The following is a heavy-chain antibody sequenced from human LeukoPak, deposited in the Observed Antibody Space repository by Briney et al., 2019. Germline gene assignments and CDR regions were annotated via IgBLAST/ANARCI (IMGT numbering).Heavy chain of an antibody. V-gene: IGHV4-59*01. J-gene: IGHJ3*02. CDR3: ARGVLAYCGADCYDDAFDI. CDR2: IYYSGST. Sequence: KSSETLSLTCTVSGGSISSYYWSWIRQPPGKGLEWIGYIYYSGSTYYNPSLKSRVTISVDTSKTQFSLKLSSVTAAATAVYYCARGVLAYCGADCYDDAFDIWGQGTMVTVSS. CDR1: GGSISSYY. D-gene: IGHD2-21*02.